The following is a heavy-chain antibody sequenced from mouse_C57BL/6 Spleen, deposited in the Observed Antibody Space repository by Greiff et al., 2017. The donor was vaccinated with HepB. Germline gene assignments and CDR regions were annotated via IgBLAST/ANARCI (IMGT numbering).Heavy chain of an antibody. Sequence: EVNVVESEGGLVQPGSSMKLSCTASGFTFSDYYMAWVRQVPEKGLEWVANINYDGSSTYYLDSLKSRFIISRDNAKNILYLQMSSLKSEDTATYYCARLGDYDAMDYWGQGTSVTVSS. J-gene: IGHJ4*01. V-gene: IGHV5-16*01. CDR2: INYDGSST. CDR3: ARLGDYDAMDY. CDR1: GFTFSDYY.